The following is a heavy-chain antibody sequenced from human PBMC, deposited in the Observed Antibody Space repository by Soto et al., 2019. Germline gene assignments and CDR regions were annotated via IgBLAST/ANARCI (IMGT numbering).Heavy chain of an antibody. CDR3: ARANPHYYASYDYYYPLAD. V-gene: IGHV4-31*03. D-gene: IGHD3-22*01. J-gene: IGHJ4*02. Sequence: SETLSLTCTVSGGSFTSGGYYWSWIRQYSGKGLEWIGYIYYSGTTYYNPSLKSRVTISVDTSTNQFSLKLRSVTAADTAMYYCARANPHYYASYDYYYPLADWGQGTLVTVSS. CDR2: IYYSGTT. CDR1: GGSFTSGGYY.